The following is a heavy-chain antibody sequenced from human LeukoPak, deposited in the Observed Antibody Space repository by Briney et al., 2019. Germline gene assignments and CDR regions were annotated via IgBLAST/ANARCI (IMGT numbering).Heavy chain of an antibody. Sequence: QPGGSLRLSCAASGFTFSSYGMPWVRQAPGKGLEWVAVISYDGSNKYYADSVKGRFTISRDNSKNTLYLQMNSLRAEDTAVYYCASSPTTVTFAFDIWGQGTMVTVSS. CDR1: GFTFSSYG. V-gene: IGHV3-30*03. D-gene: IGHD4-4*01. J-gene: IGHJ3*02. CDR3: ASSPTTVTFAFDI. CDR2: ISYDGSNK.